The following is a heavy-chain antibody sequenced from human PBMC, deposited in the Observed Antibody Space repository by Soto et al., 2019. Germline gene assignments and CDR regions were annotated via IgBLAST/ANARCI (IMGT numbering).Heavy chain of an antibody. J-gene: IGHJ6*02. V-gene: IGHV3-21*01. CDR2: ISSSSSYI. Sequence: PGGSLRLSCAASGFTFSSYSMNWVRQAPGKGLEWVSSISSSSSYIYYADSVKGRFTISRDNAKNSLYLQVNSLRAEDTAVYYCASYSYSSSTSGGIPNYYYYGMDVRGQGTTVTVSS. CDR1: GFTFSSYS. D-gene: IGHD2-2*01. CDR3: ASYSYSSSTSGGIPNYYYYGMDV.